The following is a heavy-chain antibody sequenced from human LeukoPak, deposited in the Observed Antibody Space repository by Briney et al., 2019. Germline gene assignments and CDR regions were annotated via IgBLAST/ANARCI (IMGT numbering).Heavy chain of an antibody. CDR3: ARGRYCSADICSGGDAFDT. CDR1: GGSINNYY. D-gene: IGHD2-15*01. J-gene: IGHJ3*02. Sequence: SETLSLTCTVSGGSINNYYSSWIRQPAGKGLEWIGRIYTRGSTNYNPSLKSRVTMSVDTSKNQFSLKLSSVTAADTAVYYCARGRYCSADICSGGDAFDTWGQGTMVSVSS. V-gene: IGHV4-4*07. CDR2: IYTRGST.